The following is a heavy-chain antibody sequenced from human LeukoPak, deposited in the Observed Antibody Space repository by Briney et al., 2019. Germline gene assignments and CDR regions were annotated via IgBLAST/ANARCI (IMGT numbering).Heavy chain of an antibody. CDR1: GFTFSSYA. CDR2: ISGSAGST. Sequence: GGSLRLSCAASGFTFSSYAMSWVRQAPGKGLEWVSAISGSAGSTYYADSVKGRFTISRDNSKNTLYLQMHSLRVEDTAVYYCAKRLCRGSTSCYVDNWGQGTLVTVSS. V-gene: IGHV3-23*01. CDR3: AKRLCRGSTSCYVDN. D-gene: IGHD2-2*01. J-gene: IGHJ4*02.